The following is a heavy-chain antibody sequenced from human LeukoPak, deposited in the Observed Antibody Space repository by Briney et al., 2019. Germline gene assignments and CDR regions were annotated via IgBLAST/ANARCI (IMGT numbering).Heavy chain of an antibody. Sequence: GASVKVSCKASGYTFTGYYMHWVRQAPGQGLEWMGWINPNSGGTNYAQKFQGRVTMTRDTSISTAYMELSRLRSDDTAVYYCASLPVAGTGQRSFDYWGQGTLVTVSS. CDR2: INPNSGGT. D-gene: IGHD6-19*01. CDR3: ASLPVAGTGQRSFDY. V-gene: IGHV1-2*02. CDR1: GYTFTGYY. J-gene: IGHJ4*02.